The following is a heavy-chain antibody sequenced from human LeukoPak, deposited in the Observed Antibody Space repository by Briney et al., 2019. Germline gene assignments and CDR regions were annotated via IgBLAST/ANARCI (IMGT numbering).Heavy chain of an antibody. V-gene: IGHV3-7*01. D-gene: IGHD5-12*01. CDR1: GFTFSRHW. CDR2: MKYDGSEK. J-gene: IGHJ4*02. CDR3: ARVPGTWWLHDY. Sequence: GGSLRLSCVGSGFTFSRHWISWVRQAPGKGLEWVAHMKYDGSEKYYVDSVKGRFTISRDNAKNSLYLQMNGLRAEDAGVYYCARVPGTWWLHDYWGQGTLVTVSS.